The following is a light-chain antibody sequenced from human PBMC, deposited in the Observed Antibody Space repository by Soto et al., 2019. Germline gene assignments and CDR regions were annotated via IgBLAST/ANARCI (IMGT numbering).Light chain of an antibody. V-gene: IGLV2-14*01. CDR1: SSDVGAYNY. CDR2: DVS. CDR3: SSYTSSSTLYV. Sequence: QSALTQPPSASGSPGQPVTISCTGTSSDVGAYNYVSWYQQHPGKAPKLMIYDVSNRPSGVSNRFSGSKSGNTASLTISGLQAEDEADYYCSSYTSSSTLYVFGTGTKVTVL. J-gene: IGLJ1*01.